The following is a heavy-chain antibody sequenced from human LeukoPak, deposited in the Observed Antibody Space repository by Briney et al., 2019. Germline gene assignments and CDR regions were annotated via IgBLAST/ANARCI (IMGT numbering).Heavy chain of an antibody. V-gene: IGHV4-39*07. CDR1: GGSISSSSYY. CDR2: IYYSGST. J-gene: IGHJ5*02. D-gene: IGHD4-17*01. CDR3: ARRTTYNWFDP. Sequence: SETLSLTCTVSGGSISSSSYYWGWIRQPPGKGLEWIGSIYYSGSTYYNPSLKSRVTISVDTSKNQFSLKLSSVTAADTAVYYCARRTTYNWFDPWGQGTLVTVSS.